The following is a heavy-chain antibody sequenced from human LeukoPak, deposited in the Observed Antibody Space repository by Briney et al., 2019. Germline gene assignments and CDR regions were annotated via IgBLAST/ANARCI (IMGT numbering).Heavy chain of an antibody. CDR2: IYYSGST. CDR3: ARGYTSSSEPFDY. Sequence: PSETLSLTCTVSGGSIGSYYWSWIRQPPGKGLEWIGYIYYSGSTNYNPSLKSRVTISVDTSKNQFSLKLASVTAADTAVYYCARGYTSSSEPFDYWGQGTLVTVSS. D-gene: IGHD6-6*01. CDR1: GGSIGSYY. V-gene: IGHV4-59*01. J-gene: IGHJ4*02.